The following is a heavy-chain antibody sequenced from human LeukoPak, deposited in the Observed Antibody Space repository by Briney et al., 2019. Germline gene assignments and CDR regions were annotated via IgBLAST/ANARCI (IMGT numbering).Heavy chain of an antibody. Sequence: GGSLRLSCAASGFTFSDYYMTWIRQAPGKGLEWLSHIKGNGLTTYYADSVRGRFTISRDNAKNSLYLQMNSLRAEDTAVYYCAELGITMIGGVWGKGTTVTISS. CDR2: IKGNGLTT. V-gene: IGHV3-11*04. CDR1: GFTFSDYY. D-gene: IGHD3-10*02. J-gene: IGHJ6*04. CDR3: AELGITMIGGV.